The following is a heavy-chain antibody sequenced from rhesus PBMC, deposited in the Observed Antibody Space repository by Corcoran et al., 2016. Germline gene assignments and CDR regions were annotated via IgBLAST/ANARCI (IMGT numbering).Heavy chain of an antibody. CDR1: GYTFTDHY. Sequence: QVQLVQSGAEGKKPGSSVKVSCKASGYTFTDHYIHWGGQTPGQGLGGLGEINPKTGGTHYAQKFQGRVTVTRDTSTSTAYMELSSLTSEDTAVYYCERDLGWGYYDFWGQGVLITVSS. V-gene: IGHV1-138*01. CDR2: INPKTGGT. D-gene: IGHD3-34*01. J-gene: IGHJ4*01. CDR3: ERDLGWGYYDF.